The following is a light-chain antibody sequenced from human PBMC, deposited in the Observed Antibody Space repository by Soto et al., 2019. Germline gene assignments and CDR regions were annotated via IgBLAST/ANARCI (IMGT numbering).Light chain of an antibody. J-gene: IGKJ1*01. CDR3: QQYNNWPWT. Sequence: ERVMTQSPATLSVSPGERAALSCRASQSLSSNLAWYQKRPGQAPRLLIYGASTRATGIPARFSGSGSGTEFTLTISSLQSEDFAVYYCQQYNNWPWTLGQGTKVEIK. CDR1: QSLSSN. CDR2: GAS. V-gene: IGKV3-15*01.